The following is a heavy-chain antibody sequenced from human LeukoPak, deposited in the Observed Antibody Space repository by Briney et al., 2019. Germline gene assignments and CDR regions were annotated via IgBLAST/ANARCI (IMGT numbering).Heavy chain of an antibody. J-gene: IGHJ4*02. D-gene: IGHD5-18*01. V-gene: IGHV4-34*01. CDR1: GGSFSGYY. CDR2: INHSGST. Sequence: PSETLSLTCAVYGGSFSGYYWSWVRQPPGRGLEWIGEINHSGSTNYNPSLKSRVTISVDTSKNQFSLKLSSVTAADTAVYYCARAIVDTAMVGFDYWGQGTLVTVSS. CDR3: ARAIVDTAMVGFDY.